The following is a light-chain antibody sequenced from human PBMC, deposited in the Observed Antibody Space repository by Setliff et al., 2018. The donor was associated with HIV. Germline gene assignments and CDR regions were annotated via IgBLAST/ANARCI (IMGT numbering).Light chain of an antibody. V-gene: IGLV2-14*03. Sequence: QSALTQPASVSGSPGQSITIPCTGTSSDIGRYNSVSWYQQNPGKPPKLIIYDVSNRPSGVSNRFSASKSANTASLTISGLQAEDEADYYCNSFASNSAYTPYVFGTGTKVTVL. CDR1: SSDIGRYNS. CDR3: NSFASNSAYTPYV. CDR2: DVS. J-gene: IGLJ1*01.